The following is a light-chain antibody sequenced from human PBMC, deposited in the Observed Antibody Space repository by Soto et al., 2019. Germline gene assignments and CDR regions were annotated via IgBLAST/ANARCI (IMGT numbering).Light chain of an antibody. V-gene: IGLV2-14*01. CDR3: SSYTSSSINGV. J-gene: IGLJ3*02. CDR1: SSDVGGYNY. Sequence: QSALTQPASVSGSPGQSITISCTGTSSDVGGYNYVSWYQQHPGKAPKLMIYDVSNRPSGVSNRFSGSKSGNTASLTISGLQAEDEADYYCSSYTSSSINGVFGGGTQLTVL. CDR2: DVS.